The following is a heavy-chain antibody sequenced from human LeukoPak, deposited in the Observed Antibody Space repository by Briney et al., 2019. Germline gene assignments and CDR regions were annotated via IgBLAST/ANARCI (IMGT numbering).Heavy chain of an antibody. J-gene: IGHJ5*02. Sequence: SETPSLTCTVSGGSISTYYWSWIRQPPGKGLEWIGYIYYTGSTSYNPSLKSRVTMSLDASKNQFSLELNSVTPADTAVYYCARGGNYWPQWWFDPWGRGTLVTVSS. CDR3: ARGGNYWPQWWFDP. CDR2: IYYTGST. CDR1: GGSISTYY. V-gene: IGHV4-59*01. D-gene: IGHD1-26*01.